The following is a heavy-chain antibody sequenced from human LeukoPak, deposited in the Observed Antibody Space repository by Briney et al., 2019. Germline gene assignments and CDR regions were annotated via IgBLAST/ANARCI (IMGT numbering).Heavy chain of an antibody. CDR2: IVVGSGNT. CDR1: GFTFTSSA. CDR3: AAVSGSGIAVAGTDT. J-gene: IGHJ5*02. Sequence: ASVKVSCKASGFTFTSSAMQWVRQARGQRLEWIGWIVVGSGNTNYAQKFQERVTITRDMSTSTAYMELSSLRSEDTAVHYCAAVSGSGIAVAGTDTWGQGTLVTVSS. D-gene: IGHD6-19*01. V-gene: IGHV1-58*02.